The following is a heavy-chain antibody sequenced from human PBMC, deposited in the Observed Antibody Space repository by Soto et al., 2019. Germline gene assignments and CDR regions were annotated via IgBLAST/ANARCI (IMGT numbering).Heavy chain of an antibody. CDR1: GGSFSSGDYY. J-gene: IGHJ4*02. Sequence: SETLSLTCTVSGGSFSSGDYYWSWIRQPPGKGLEWIGYIYYTGSTYYHPSLKSRVTMSVDTSKNQFSLRLSSVTAADTAVYYCARVPAGGNSDYFDSWGQGTLVTVS. V-gene: IGHV4-30-4*01. CDR2: IYYTGST. D-gene: IGHD2-21*02. CDR3: ARVPAGGNSDYFDS.